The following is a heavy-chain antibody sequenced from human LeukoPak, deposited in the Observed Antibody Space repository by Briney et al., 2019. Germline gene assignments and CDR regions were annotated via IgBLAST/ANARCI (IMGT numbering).Heavy chain of an antibody. CDR3: AKASSTSPPGNWFDP. D-gene: IGHD2-2*01. Sequence: GGSLRLSCAASGFTFSSYSMNWVRQAPGKGLEWVSAISGSGGSTYYADSVKGRFTISRDNSKNTLYLQMNSLRAEDTAVYYCAKASSTSPPGNWFDPWGQGTLVTVSS. CDR1: GFTFSSYS. J-gene: IGHJ5*02. V-gene: IGHV3-23*01. CDR2: ISGSGGST.